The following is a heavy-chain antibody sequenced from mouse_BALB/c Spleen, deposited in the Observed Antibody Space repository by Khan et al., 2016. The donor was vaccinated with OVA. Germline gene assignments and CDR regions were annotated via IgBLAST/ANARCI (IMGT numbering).Heavy chain of an antibody. D-gene: IGHD2-10*02. CDR3: TRSGYANPFAD. CDR1: GYTFSSYY. CDR2: INPSNGDI. V-gene: IGHV1S81*02. Sequence: QVRLQQSGAELVKPGTSAKLSCKASGYTFSSYYIYWVKQRPGQGLEWIGGINPSNGDINFNEKFKTEATLTVDKSSSTVYMQLSSLTSEDSAVYYCTRSGYANPFADWGQGTLVTVSA. J-gene: IGHJ3*01.